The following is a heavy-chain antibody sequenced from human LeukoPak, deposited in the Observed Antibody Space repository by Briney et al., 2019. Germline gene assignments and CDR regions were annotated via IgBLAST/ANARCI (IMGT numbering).Heavy chain of an antibody. D-gene: IGHD3-10*01. CDR2: IKQDGSEK. Sequence: HSGGSLRLSCAASGFTFSSYWMSWVRQAPGKGLEWVANIKQDGSEKYYVDSVKGRFTISRDNAKNSLFLQMNSLRAEDTAVYYCARGAEYDGSGSYYDGNWFDPWGQGTLVTVSS. J-gene: IGHJ5*02. CDR3: ARGAEYDGSGSYYDGNWFDP. CDR1: GFTFSSYW. V-gene: IGHV3-7*01.